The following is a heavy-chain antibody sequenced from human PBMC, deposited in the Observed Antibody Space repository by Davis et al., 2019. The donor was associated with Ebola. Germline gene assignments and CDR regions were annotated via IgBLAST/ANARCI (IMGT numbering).Heavy chain of an antibody. CDR1: GFTFSAYT. Sequence: PGGSLRLSCSASGFTFSAYTVHWVRQAPGKGLQYVSSTSGDGGSTYYAYSVKGRFTISRDNSKNTLYLQMNSLRVEDTAVYNCASGLYGDYSDGYWGQGTLVTVSS. V-gene: IGHV3-64*04. CDR3: ASGLYGDYSDGY. D-gene: IGHD4-17*01. J-gene: IGHJ4*02. CDR2: TSGDGGST.